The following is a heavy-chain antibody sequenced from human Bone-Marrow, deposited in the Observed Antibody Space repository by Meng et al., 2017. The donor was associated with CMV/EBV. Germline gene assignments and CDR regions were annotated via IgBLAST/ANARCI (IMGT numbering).Heavy chain of an antibody. D-gene: IGHD3-9*01. CDR1: GFTFSSYS. CDR2: ISSSSSYI. V-gene: IGHV3-21*01. J-gene: IGHJ4*02. CDR3: ARDRLADY. Sequence: GESLKISCAASGFTFSSYSMNWVRQAPGKGLEWVSSISSSSSYIYYADSVKGRFTISRDNAKNSLYLQINSLRAEDTAVYYCARDRLADYWGQGTLVTVSS.